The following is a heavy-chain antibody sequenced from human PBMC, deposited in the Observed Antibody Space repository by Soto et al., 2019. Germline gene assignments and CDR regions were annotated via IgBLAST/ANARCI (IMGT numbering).Heavy chain of an antibody. V-gene: IGHV1-69*13. J-gene: IGHJ4*02. D-gene: IGHD6-6*01. CDR1: GGTFSSYS. Sequence: SVKVSCKASGGTFSSYSISWVRQAPGQGLEWMGGIIPIFGTANYAQKFQGRVTITADESTSTAYMELSSLRSEDTAVYYCARGGRLEYSSSSPFDYWGQGTLVTVS. CDR3: ARGGRLEYSSSSPFDY. CDR2: IIPIFGTA.